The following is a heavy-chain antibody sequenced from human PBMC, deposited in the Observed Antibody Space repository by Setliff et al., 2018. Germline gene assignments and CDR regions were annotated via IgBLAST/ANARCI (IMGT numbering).Heavy chain of an antibody. J-gene: IGHJ4*02. V-gene: IGHV1-69*05. CDR1: GGTFRSDG. Sequence: SVKVSCKASGGTFRSDGFNWVRQAPGQGLEWMGRIIPVFRTAKYAQKFQGRVTITTDPSSRTAYMELRSLRSDDTAVYYCARDTSTRSAASDPSFNFDFWGQGSQVTVSS. D-gene: IGHD5-12*01. CDR3: ARDTSTRSAASDPSFNFDF. CDR2: IIPVFRTA.